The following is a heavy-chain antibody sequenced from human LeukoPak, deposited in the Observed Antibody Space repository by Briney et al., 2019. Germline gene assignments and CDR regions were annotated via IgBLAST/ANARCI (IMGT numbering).Heavy chain of an antibody. CDR2: IYSSGTT. CDR3: ARARSGYYYYMDV. CDR1: GGSITNSSYY. V-gene: IGHV4-61*01. J-gene: IGHJ6*03. D-gene: IGHD6-6*01. Sequence: SETLSLTCTVSGGSITNSSYYWNWIRQPPGKGLEWIGYIYSSGTTNCNPSLRSRVSMSVDTSKNQFSLKLSSVTAADTAVYYRARARSGYYYYMDVWGKGTTVTISS.